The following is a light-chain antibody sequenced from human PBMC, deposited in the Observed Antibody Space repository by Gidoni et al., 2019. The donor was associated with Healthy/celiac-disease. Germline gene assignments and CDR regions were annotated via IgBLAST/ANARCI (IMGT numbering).Light chain of an antibody. CDR3: QQSYSTPQT. Sequence: DIQMTQSPSSLSASVGDRVTITCRASQSISSYLNWYQQKPGKAPKLLIYAESSLQSGVPSRFSGSGYGTDFTLTISSLQPEDFATYYCQQSYSTPQTFGQGTKVEIK. V-gene: IGKV1-39*01. CDR2: AES. CDR1: QSISSY. J-gene: IGKJ1*01.